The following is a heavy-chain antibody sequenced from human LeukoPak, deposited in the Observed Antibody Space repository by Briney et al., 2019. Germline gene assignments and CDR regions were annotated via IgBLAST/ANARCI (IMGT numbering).Heavy chain of an antibody. D-gene: IGHD3-22*01. J-gene: IGHJ3*02. Sequence: SETLSLTCTVSGGSISSYHWSWIRQPPGKGLECIGFIYYSGSTNYNPSLKSRVTISVDTSKNQFSLKLSSVTAADTAVYYCARARNYYDSSDYYYEVDAFDIWGQGTMVTVSS. CDR2: IYYSGST. CDR3: ARARNYYDSSDYYYEVDAFDI. CDR1: GGSISSYH. V-gene: IGHV4-59*01.